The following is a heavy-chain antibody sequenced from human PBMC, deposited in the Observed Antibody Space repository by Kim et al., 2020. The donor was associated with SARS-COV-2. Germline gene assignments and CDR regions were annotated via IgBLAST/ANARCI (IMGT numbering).Heavy chain of an antibody. V-gene: IGHV3-11*06. D-gene: IGHD3-3*01. CDR3: ARDSSFGVGDYYYYYGMDV. Sequence: GRFTISRDNAKNSLYLQMNSLRAEDTAVYYCARDSSFGVGDYYYYYGMDVWGQGTTVTVSS. J-gene: IGHJ6*02.